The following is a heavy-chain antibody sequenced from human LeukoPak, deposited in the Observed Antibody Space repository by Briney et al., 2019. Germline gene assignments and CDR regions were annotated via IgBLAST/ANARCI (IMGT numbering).Heavy chain of an antibody. D-gene: IGHD3-22*01. CDR1: GFTFSSYA. CDR3: AREGTHSSGYYANWFDP. V-gene: IGHV3-64*01. Sequence: GGSLRLSCAASGFTFSSYAMHWVRQAPGKGLEYVSAISSNGGSTYYANSVKGRFTISRDNSKNTLYLQMGSLRAEDMAVYYCAREGTHSSGYYANWFDPWGQGTLVTVPS. J-gene: IGHJ5*02. CDR2: ISSNGGST.